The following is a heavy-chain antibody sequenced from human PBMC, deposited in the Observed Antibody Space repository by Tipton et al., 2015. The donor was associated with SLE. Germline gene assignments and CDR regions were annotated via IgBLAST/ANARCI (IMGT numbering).Heavy chain of an antibody. CDR3: ARSHIRGRDYYYYIDV. CDR2: INTSGTT. D-gene: IGHD2-21*01. Sequence: TLSLTCTVSGGSVSSGFFYWSWIRQPAGKGLEWIGRINTSGTTNYNPSLKSRVTISLDTSKNQFSLRLSSVTAADTAVYYCARSHIRGRDYYYYIDVWGKGTTVTVS. V-gene: IGHV4-61*02. J-gene: IGHJ6*03. CDR1: GGSVSSGFFY.